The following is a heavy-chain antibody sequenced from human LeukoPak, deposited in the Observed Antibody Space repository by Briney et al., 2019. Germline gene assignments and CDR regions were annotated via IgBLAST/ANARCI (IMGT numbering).Heavy chain of an antibody. CDR3: ARSGSKNSSSWYDAFDI. V-gene: IGHV3-23*01. D-gene: IGHD6-13*01. Sequence: GGSLRLSCEASGLTFNNYAMHWVRQSSGKGLEWVSGIGSSGGGTYYADSVKGRFTISRDTSKDTVYLQMNSLRAEDTAVYYCARSGSKNSSSWYDAFDIWGQGTMVTVSS. J-gene: IGHJ3*02. CDR1: GLTFNNYA. CDR2: IGSSGGGT.